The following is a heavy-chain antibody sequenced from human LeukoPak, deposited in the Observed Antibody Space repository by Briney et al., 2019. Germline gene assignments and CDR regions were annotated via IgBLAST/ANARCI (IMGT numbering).Heavy chain of an antibody. V-gene: IGHV3-23*01. D-gene: IGHD3-22*01. J-gene: IGHJ4*02. CDR2: TSASGGRT. CDR3: AKDRIPTSGWESDY. Sequence: GGFLRLSCAASGFSFSSYAMSWVRQAPGKGLEWVSATSASGGRTYYTDSVKGRFTISRDNSKNTLYLQMNSLRAEDTAVYYCAKDRIPTSGWESDYWGQGTLVTVSS. CDR1: GFSFSSYA.